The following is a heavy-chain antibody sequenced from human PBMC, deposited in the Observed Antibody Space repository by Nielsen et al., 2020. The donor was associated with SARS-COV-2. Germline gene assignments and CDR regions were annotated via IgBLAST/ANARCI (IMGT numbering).Heavy chain of an antibody. CDR2: IKQDGSEK. Sequence: GGSLRLSCAASGFTFSSYWMSWVRQAPGKGLEWVANIKQDGSEKYYVDSVKGRFTISRDNAKNSLYLQMNSLRAEDTAVYYCARDLGYCSSTSCAYLDYWGQGTLVTVSS. J-gene: IGHJ4*02. CDR1: GFTFSSYW. D-gene: IGHD2-2*01. CDR3: ARDLGYCSSTSCAYLDY. V-gene: IGHV3-7*03.